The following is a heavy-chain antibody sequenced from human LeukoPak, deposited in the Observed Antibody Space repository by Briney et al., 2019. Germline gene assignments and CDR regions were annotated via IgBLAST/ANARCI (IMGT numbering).Heavy chain of an antibody. Sequence: PSETLSLTCTVSGGSIRSSYYYWGWIRQPPGKGLEWIGSIYDSGSTYYNPSLKSRVTISVDTSKNQFSLKLSSVTAADTAVYYCARGPGITRSSGYSPLYYYGMDVWGQGTTVTVSS. J-gene: IGHJ6*02. D-gene: IGHD3-22*01. CDR3: ARGPGITRSSGYSPLYYYGMDV. V-gene: IGHV4-39*01. CDR1: GGSIRSSYYY. CDR2: IYDSGST.